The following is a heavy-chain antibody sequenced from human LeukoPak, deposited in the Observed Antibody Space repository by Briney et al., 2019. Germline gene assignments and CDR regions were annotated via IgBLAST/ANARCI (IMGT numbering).Heavy chain of an antibody. J-gene: IGHJ4*02. CDR3: AKEKQWLATKPDYFDY. D-gene: IGHD6-19*01. Sequence: GGSLRLSCAASGFTFSSYAMSWIRQAPGKGLEWVSAISGSGGSTYYADSVKGRFTISRDNSKNTLYLQMNGLRAEDTAVYYCAKEKQWLATKPDYFDYWGQGTLVTVSS. V-gene: IGHV3-23*01. CDR2: ISGSGGST. CDR1: GFTFSSYA.